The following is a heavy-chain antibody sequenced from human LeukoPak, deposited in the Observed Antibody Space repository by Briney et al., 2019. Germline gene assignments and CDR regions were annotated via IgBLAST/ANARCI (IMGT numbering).Heavy chain of an antibody. J-gene: IGHJ5*02. Sequence: KPSETLSLTCTVSGGSISSYYWSWIRQPPGKGLEWIGYIYYSGSTNYNPSLKSRVTISVDTSKNQFSLKLSSVTAADTAVYYCARDLLDYYDSSGPYSNWFDPWGQGTLSPSPQ. CDR2: IYYSGST. CDR1: GGSISSYY. D-gene: IGHD3-22*01. V-gene: IGHV4-59*01. CDR3: ARDLLDYYDSSGPYSNWFDP.